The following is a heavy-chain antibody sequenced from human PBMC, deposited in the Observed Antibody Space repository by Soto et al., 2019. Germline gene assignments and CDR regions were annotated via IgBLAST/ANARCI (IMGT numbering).Heavy chain of an antibody. Sequence: PGGSLRLSCAASGFTFSSYGMHWVRQAPGKGLEWVAVISYDGSKKYYADSVKGRFTISRDNSKNTLYLQMNSLRAEDTAVYYCARDGREKNTTVDYWGQGTLVTVSS. V-gene: IGHV3-30-3*01. CDR1: GFTFSSYG. CDR2: ISYDGSKK. CDR3: ARDGREKNTTVDY. D-gene: IGHD1-26*01. J-gene: IGHJ4*02.